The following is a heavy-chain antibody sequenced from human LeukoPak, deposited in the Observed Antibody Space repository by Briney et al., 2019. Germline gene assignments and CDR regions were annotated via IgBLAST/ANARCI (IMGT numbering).Heavy chain of an antibody. V-gene: IGHV3-23*01. CDR3: AKHFGASSGYAFDF. CDR2: ITASAAST. Sequence: GGSLRLSCEASGLTFSNYAMSWVRQAPGKGLEWASTITASAASTYYTDSVRGRFTISRDNSKSTLYLQMSNLRAEDTAVYYCAKHFGASSGYAFDFWGQGTLVTVSS. D-gene: IGHD5-12*01. CDR1: GLTFSNYA. J-gene: IGHJ4*02.